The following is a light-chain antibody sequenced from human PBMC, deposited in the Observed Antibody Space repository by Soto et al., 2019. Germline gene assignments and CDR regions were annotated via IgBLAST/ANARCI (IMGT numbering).Light chain of an antibody. CDR2: AAS. J-gene: IGKJ3*01. CDR3: QKYSSVHV. CDR1: QDIRNF. V-gene: IGKV1-27*01. Sequence: DIQMTQSPTSLSASVGDRVTITCRASQDIRNFVAWYQQKPGKDPKLLIYAASTLQSGVPSRFSGSGYGTHFTLTINSLQPADVAADYCQKYSSVHVFGPGTKVEIK.